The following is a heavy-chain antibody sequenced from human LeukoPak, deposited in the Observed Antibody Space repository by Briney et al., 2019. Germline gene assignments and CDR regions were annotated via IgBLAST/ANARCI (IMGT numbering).Heavy chain of an antibody. D-gene: IGHD3-22*01. V-gene: IGHV1-8*01. J-gene: IGHJ4*02. Sequence: ASVKVSCKASGYTFTSYDINWVRQATGQGLEWMGWMNPNSGNTGYAQKLQGRVTMTTDTSTSTAYMELRSLRSDDTAVYYCARDSPELYRAKILYYYDSSGSYYFDYWGQGTLVTVSS. CDR3: ARDSPELYRAKILYYYDSSGSYYFDY. CDR1: GYTFTSYD. CDR2: MNPNSGNT.